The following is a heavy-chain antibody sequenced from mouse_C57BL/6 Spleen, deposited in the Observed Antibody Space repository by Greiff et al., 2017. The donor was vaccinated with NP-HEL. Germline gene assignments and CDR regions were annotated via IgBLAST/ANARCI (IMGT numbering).Heavy chain of an antibody. Sequence: VQLQQSGAELAKPGASVKLSCKASGYTFTSYWMHWVKQRPGQGLEWIGYINPSSGYTKYNQKFKDKATLTADKSSSTAYMQLSSLTYEDSAVYYCARGESMIREAMDYWGQGTSVTVSS. CDR2: INPSSGYT. CDR3: ARGESMIREAMDY. D-gene: IGHD2-4*01. CDR1: GYTFTSYW. J-gene: IGHJ4*01. V-gene: IGHV1-7*01.